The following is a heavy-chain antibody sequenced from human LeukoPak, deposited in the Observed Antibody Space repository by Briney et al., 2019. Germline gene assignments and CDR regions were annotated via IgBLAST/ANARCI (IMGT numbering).Heavy chain of an antibody. D-gene: IGHD4-23*01. CDR3: ARDHEVVGGNFPFDY. CDR2: ISAYNGNT. Sequence: ASVKVSCKAFGYTFTSYGISWVRQAPGQGLEWMGWISAYNGNTNYAQKLQGRVTMTTDTSTSTAYMELRSLRSDDTAVYYCARDHEVVGGNFPFDYWGQGTLVTVSS. CDR1: GYTFTSYG. J-gene: IGHJ4*02. V-gene: IGHV1-18*01.